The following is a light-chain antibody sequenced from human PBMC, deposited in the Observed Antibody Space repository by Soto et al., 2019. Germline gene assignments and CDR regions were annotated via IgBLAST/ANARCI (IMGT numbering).Light chain of an antibody. Sequence: DIVMTQTPLSLSVTPGQPASISCKSSQSLLGSDGKTYLSWYLQKPGHPPQLLIFEVSNHFSGVSARFSGSGSGTDFTLKISRVDAEDVGVYYCMQSVQFPRTFGGGTKVEIK. CDR2: EVS. CDR1: QSLLGSDGKTY. J-gene: IGKJ4*01. CDR3: MQSVQFPRT. V-gene: IGKV2D-29*01.